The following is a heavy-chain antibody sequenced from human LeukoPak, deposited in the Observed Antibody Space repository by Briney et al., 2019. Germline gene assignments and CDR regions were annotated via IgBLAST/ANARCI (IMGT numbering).Heavy chain of an antibody. CDR3: ARGLGVQLWSYYYYYYMDV. V-gene: IGHV4-39*01. CDR1: GGSISSSAYH. D-gene: IGHD5-18*01. Sequence: SETLSLTCAVSGGSISSSAYHWGWIRQPPGKGLEWIGSIHYSGSTYHNTSLKSRVTISVDTSKNQFSLKLSSVTAADTAVYYCARGLGVQLWSYYYYYYMDVWGKGTTVTVSS. CDR2: IHYSGST. J-gene: IGHJ6*03.